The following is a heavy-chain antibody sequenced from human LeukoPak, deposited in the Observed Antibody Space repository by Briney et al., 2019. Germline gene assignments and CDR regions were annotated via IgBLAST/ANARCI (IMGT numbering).Heavy chain of an antibody. CDR3: AREKTFYYYYMDV. V-gene: IGHV4-61*02. CDR1: GGSISSSSYY. Sequence: PSETLSLTCTVSGGSISSSSYYWSWIRQPAGKGLEWIGRIYTSGSTNYNPSLKSRVTISVDTSKNQFSLKLSSVTAADTAVYYCAREKTFYYYYMDVWGKGTTVTVSS. J-gene: IGHJ6*03. CDR2: IYTSGST.